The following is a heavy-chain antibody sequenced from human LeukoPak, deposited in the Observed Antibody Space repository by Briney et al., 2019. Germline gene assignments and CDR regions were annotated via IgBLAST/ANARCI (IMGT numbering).Heavy chain of an antibody. CDR3: ARRGGSHDHYYYGLDV. CDR1: GFTFSNSW. Sequence: PGRSLRLSCAASGFTFSNSWMSWVRQAPGKGLEWVGRIETKTDGGTTDYAAPVKGRFTISRDDSKNTLYLQMNSLRGEDTAVYYCARRGGSHDHYYYGLDVWGQGTTVTVSS. CDR2: IETKTDGGTT. D-gene: IGHD1-26*01. J-gene: IGHJ6*02. V-gene: IGHV3-15*04.